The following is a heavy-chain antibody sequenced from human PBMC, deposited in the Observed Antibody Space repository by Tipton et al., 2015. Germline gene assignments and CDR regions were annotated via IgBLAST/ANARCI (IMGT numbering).Heavy chain of an antibody. Sequence: TLSLTCTVSGGSFSDYYWSWIRQSPGEGLEWIGYIYYSGSTNYNPSLRSRVAMSMDTSKNQFSLKLTSVTAADTAMYYCARARGRHGGLLDSWGQGTLVIVSS. CDR3: ARARGRHGGLLDS. V-gene: IGHV4-59*01. J-gene: IGHJ4*02. D-gene: IGHD4-23*01. CDR2: IYYSGST. CDR1: GGSFSDYY.